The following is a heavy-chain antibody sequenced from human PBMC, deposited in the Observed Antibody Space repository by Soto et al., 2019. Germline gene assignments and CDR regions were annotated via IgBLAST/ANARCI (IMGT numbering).Heavy chain of an antibody. Sequence: GGSLRLSCAASGFTFSSYAMSWVRQAPGKGLEWVSAISGSGGRTYYADSVKGRFTISRDNSKNTLYLQMNSLRAEDTAVYYCAKVRSDMIVVLNDYWGQGTLVTVSS. CDR1: GFTFSSYA. CDR2: ISGSGGRT. V-gene: IGHV3-23*01. D-gene: IGHD3-22*01. J-gene: IGHJ4*02. CDR3: AKVRSDMIVVLNDY.